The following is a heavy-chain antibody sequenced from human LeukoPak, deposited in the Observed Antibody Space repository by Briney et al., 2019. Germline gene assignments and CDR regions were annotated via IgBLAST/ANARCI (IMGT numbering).Heavy chain of an antibody. CDR3: ARVLDIVVVPAAMGNWFDP. CDR1: GYTFTSYY. V-gene: IGHV1-69*13. J-gene: IGHJ5*02. D-gene: IGHD2-2*03. CDR2: IIPIFGTA. Sequence: ASVKVSCKASGYTFTSYYMHWVRQAPGQGLEWMGGIIPIFGTANYAQKFQGRVTITADESTSTAYMELSSLRSEDTAVYYCARVLDIVVVPAAMGNWFDPWGQGTLVTVSS.